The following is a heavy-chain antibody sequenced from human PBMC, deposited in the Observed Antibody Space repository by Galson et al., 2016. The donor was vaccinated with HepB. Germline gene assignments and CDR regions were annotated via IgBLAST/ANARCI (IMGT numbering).Heavy chain of an antibody. V-gene: IGHV4-31*03. Sequence: TLYLTCSVSGGPIKTGTYYWSWIRQQPTKGLEWLGFIYYTGKTFYNPSLQSRVNIYLDTSKNHFFLKLNSLTAADTAVYYCARDSEGAWNPAGVTVHTSGLDVWGQGTTVIVSS. D-gene: IGHD3-10*01. CDR3: ARDSEGAWNPAGVTVHTSGLDV. CDR2: IYYTGKT. CDR1: GGPIKTGTYY. J-gene: IGHJ6*02.